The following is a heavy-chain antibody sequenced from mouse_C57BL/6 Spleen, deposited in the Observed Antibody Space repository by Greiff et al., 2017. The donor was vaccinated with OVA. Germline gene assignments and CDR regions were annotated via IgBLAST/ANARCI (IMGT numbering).Heavy chain of an antibody. CDR2: IDPDTGGT. Sequence: QVQLQQSGAELVRPGASVTLSCKASGYTFTDYEMHWVKQTPVHGLEWIGAIDPDTGGTAYNQKFKGKAILTADKSSSTAYMQLRSLTSEDSAVYYCTGSDLITAVVGNFDVWGTGTTVTVSS. CDR1: GYTFTDYE. J-gene: IGHJ1*03. V-gene: IGHV1-15*01. CDR3: TGSDLITAVVGNFDV. D-gene: IGHD1-1*01.